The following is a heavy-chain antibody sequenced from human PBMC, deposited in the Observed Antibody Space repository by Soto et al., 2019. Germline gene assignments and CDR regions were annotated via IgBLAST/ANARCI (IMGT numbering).Heavy chain of an antibody. V-gene: IGHV3-48*01. D-gene: IGHD2-15*01. Sequence: GGSLRLSCTASGFSFNTYSMNWVRQAPGKGLEWISYISSDSKTIDCSDSVKGRFTISRDNARNSLYLQMKSLRAEDTAVYYCARDRFGRFQRSGGACYDFWGQGTRVTVSS. CDR1: GFSFNTYS. CDR3: ARDRFGRFQRSGGACYDF. J-gene: IGHJ4*02. CDR2: ISSDSKTI.